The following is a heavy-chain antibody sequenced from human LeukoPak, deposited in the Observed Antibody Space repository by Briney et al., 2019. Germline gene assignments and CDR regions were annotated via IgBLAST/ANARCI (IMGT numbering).Heavy chain of an antibody. V-gene: IGHV3-23*01. D-gene: IGHD2-15*01. Sequence: GGSLRLSCAASGFTFSTYAMSWVRQAPGKGLKWVSSITSSGANTYHAVSVKGRFTISRDNSKNTLHLQMNSLRAEDTAVYYCASGRYCSGGSCYAYWGQGTLVTVSS. CDR3: ASGRYCSGGSCYAY. CDR1: GFTFSTYA. CDR2: ITSSGANT. J-gene: IGHJ4*02.